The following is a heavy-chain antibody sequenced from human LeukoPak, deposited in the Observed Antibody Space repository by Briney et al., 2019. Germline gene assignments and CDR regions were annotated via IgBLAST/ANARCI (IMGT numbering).Heavy chain of an antibody. CDR2: IYSTGST. D-gene: IGHD1-14*01. Sequence: SETLSLTCAVYGGSFSSYYWSWIRQPAGKGLEWIGRIYSTGSTDYNPSLKSRVTMSVDTSKNQFSLKVNSVTAADTALYYCARGRGTSGEYYYYYYYMDVWGKGTTVTISS. J-gene: IGHJ6*03. CDR1: GGSFSSYY. V-gene: IGHV4-59*10. CDR3: ARGRGTSGEYYYYYYYMDV.